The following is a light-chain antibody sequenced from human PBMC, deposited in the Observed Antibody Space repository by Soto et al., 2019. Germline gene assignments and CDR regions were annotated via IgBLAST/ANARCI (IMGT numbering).Light chain of an antibody. J-gene: IGLJ2*01. CDR3: SAWDVSFVV. CDR1: RSNIGTNT. Sequence: QSVLTQPPSASGTPGQGVTISCSGSRSNIGTNTVTWYQPLPGTAPKLLIYSNNQRPSGVPDRFSGSKSGTSASLDISGLQSEDEADYYCSAWDVSFVVFGGGTKLTVL. V-gene: IGLV1-44*01. CDR2: SNN.